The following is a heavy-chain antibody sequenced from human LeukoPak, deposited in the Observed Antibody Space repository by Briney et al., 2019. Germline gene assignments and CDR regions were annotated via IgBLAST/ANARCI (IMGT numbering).Heavy chain of an antibody. Sequence: SETLSLTCTVSGGSVSSGNYYWSWIRQPPGKGLEWIGYIYYSGSTNYNPSLKSRVTISVDTSKNQFSLKLSSVTAADTAVYYCARRGNSGRSFDYWGQGTLVTVSS. D-gene: IGHD3-10*01. CDR2: IYYSGST. V-gene: IGHV4-61*01. J-gene: IGHJ4*02. CDR1: GGSVSSGNYY. CDR3: ARRGNSGRSFDY.